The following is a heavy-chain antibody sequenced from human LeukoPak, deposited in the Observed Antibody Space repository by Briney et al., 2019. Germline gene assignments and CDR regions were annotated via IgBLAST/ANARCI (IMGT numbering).Heavy chain of an antibody. CDR2: RIPIFVTA. J-gene: IGHJ4*02. Sequence: SVKVCFTASGCTFSSYAFSWVGQAPGQGLEWMGGRIPIFVTANYAQKVQGRVTITTDESTSTAYMELSSLRPEDTDVYYCASALDNWNYHFDYWGRGTLVTVSS. V-gene: IGHV1-69*05. D-gene: IGHD1-7*01. CDR1: GCTFSSYA. CDR3: ASALDNWNYHFDY.